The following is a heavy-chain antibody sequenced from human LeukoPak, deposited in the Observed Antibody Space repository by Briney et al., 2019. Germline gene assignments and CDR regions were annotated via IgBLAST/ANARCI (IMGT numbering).Heavy chain of an antibody. V-gene: IGHV4-34*01. D-gene: IGHD3-9*01. CDR1: GGSFIGFH. J-gene: IGHJ5*02. Sequence: SETLSLTCAVYGGSFIGFHWNWIRQPPGKGLEWIGDINHSGSTNYNPSLTSRVTISVDTSKNQFSLKLSSVTAADTAVYYCARASYYDILTGLIYNWFDPWGQGTLVTVSS. CDR2: INHSGST. CDR3: ARASYYDILTGLIYNWFDP.